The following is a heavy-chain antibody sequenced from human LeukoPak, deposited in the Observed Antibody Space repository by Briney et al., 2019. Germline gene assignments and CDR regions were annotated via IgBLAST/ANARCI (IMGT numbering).Heavy chain of an antibody. Sequence: SVKVSCKSSVGAFTSYAISWVRQAPGQGLEWMGRIIPILGIANYAQKFQGRVTITADKSTSTAYMELSSLRSDDTAVYYCARDWGPTRYCGGDCYSFDYWGQGTLVTVSS. CDR1: VGAFTSYA. CDR2: IIPILGIA. V-gene: IGHV1-69*04. D-gene: IGHD2-21*02. J-gene: IGHJ4*02. CDR3: ARDWGPTRYCGGDCYSFDY.